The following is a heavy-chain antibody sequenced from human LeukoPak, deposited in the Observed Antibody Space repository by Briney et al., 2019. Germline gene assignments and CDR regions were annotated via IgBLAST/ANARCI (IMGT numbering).Heavy chain of an antibody. J-gene: IGHJ4*02. CDR3: ARDSYYYDSSGYYPTVWDY. CDR2: ISAYNGNT. V-gene: IGHV1-18*01. CDR1: GYTFTSYG. D-gene: IGHD3-22*01. Sequence: ASVKVSCKASGYTFTSYGISWVRQAPGQGLEWMGWISAYNGNTNYAQKLQGRATMTTDTSTSTAYMELRSLRSDDTAVYYCARDSYYYDSSGYYPTVWDYWGQGTLVTVSS.